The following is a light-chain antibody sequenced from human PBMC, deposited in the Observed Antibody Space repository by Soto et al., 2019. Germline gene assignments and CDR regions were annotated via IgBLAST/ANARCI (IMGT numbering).Light chain of an antibody. CDR1: QSLLHSNGYNY. V-gene: IGKV2-28*01. CDR2: LVS. CDR3: MQALQTPAT. J-gene: IGKJ1*01. Sequence: DIVMTQSPLSLPVTPGEPASISCRSSQSLLHSNGYNYLDWYLQKPGQSPQLLIYLVSNRASGVPDRISGSGSGTDFTLKISRVEAEDVGVYYFMQALQTPATFGQGTKVEIK.